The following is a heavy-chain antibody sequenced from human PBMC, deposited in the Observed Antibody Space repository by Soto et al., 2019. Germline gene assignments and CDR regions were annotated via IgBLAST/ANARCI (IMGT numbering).Heavy chain of an antibody. J-gene: IGHJ6*02. CDR2: ISAYNGNT. CDR3: ARQIWESPFIVVARDYYYYGMDV. V-gene: IGHV1-18*01. D-gene: IGHD2-2*01. CDR1: GYTFTSYG. Sequence: ASVKVSCKASGYTFTSYGISWVRQAPGQGLEWVGWISAYNGNTNYAQKLQGRVTMTTDTSTSTAYMELRSLRSDDTAVYYCARQIWESPFIVVARDYYYYGMDVWGQGTTVTVSS.